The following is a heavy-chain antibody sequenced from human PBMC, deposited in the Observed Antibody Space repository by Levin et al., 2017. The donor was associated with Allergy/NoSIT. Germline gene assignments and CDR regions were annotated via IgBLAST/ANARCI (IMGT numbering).Heavy chain of an antibody. D-gene: IGHD3-9*01. CDR3: ARDMRGYDILTGYYKGHYYGMDG. V-gene: IGHV4-59*01. CDR1: GGSIRSYY. Sequence: SQTLSLPCTVSGGSIRSYYWSWIRQPPGKGLEWIGYIYYSGSTNYNPSLKSRVTISVDTSKNQFSLKLSSVTAADTAVYYCARDMRGYDILTGYYKGHYYGMDGWGQGTTVTVSS. J-gene: IGHJ6*02. CDR2: IYYSGST.